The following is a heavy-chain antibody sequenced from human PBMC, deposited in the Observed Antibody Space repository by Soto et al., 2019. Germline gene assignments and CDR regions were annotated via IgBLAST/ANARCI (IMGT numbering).Heavy chain of an antibody. V-gene: IGHV1-69*06. CDR2: IIPIFGTA. CDR1: GGTFSSYA. J-gene: IGHJ6*02. Sequence: QVQLVQSGAEVKKPGSSVKVSCKASGGTFSSYAISWVRQAPGQGLEWMGGIIPIFGTANYAQKFQGRVTITADKSTSTAYMELSNLRSEETGVYYCARDLKEHPTWGMDVWGQGTTVTVSS. CDR3: ARDLKEHPTWGMDV. D-gene: IGHD1-26*01.